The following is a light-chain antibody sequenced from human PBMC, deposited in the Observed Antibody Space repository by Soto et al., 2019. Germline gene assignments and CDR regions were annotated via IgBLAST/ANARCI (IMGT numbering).Light chain of an antibody. CDR2: GAS. J-gene: IGKJ1*01. CDR3: QQYSDWPRT. CDR1: ESVRTS. V-gene: IGKV3-15*01. Sequence: EIVLTQSPATLSVSPGERATLSCRASESVRTSLAWYQQKPGRSPSLLIYGASNRATGLPARFSGSGSGTDFTFTISSLQSEDFAVYYCQQYSDWPRTFGQGTKLEFK.